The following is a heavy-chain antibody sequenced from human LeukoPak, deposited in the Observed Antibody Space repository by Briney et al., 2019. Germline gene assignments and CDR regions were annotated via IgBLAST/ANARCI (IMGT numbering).Heavy chain of an antibody. D-gene: IGHD2-15*01. J-gene: IGHJ4*02. CDR1: GFTLRSYA. CDR3: ARDLRSLYCSGGSCLSPFDY. V-gene: IGHV3-21*01. Sequence: GGSLRLSCAASGFTLRSYAMTWVRQAPGKGLEWVSSISSSSSYIYYADSVKGRFTISRDNAKNSLYLQMNSLRAEDTAVYYCARDLRSLYCSGGSCLSPFDYWGQGTLVTVSS. CDR2: ISSSSSYI.